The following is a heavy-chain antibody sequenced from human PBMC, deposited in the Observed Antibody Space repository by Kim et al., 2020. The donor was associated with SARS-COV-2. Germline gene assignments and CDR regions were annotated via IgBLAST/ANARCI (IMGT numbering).Heavy chain of an antibody. Sequence: SETLSLTCTVSGASISTSYWAWIRQSPGKGLEWIASIYHSGSTYYNPSLRSRVSMSIDTSKNQFSLKLRSLTAADTAVYFCARAILLPAIYHAFDPWCQG. D-gene: IGHD3-22*01. CDR3: ARAILLPAIYHAFDP. V-gene: IGHV4-39*01. CDR2: IYHSGST. J-gene: IGHJ5*02. CDR1: GASISTSY.